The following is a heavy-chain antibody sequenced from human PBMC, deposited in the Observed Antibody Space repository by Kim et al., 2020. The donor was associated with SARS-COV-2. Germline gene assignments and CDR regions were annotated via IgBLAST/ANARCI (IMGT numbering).Heavy chain of an antibody. CDR1: GGSITSDY. J-gene: IGHJ5*02. V-gene: IGHV4-4*07. CDR2: AYTSGNT. D-gene: IGHD1-26*01. CDR3: ARETTLGGTDNWLDP. Sequence: SETLSLTCTVSGGSITSDYFSWIRQPAGKGLEWIGRAYTSGNTKYNPSFKGRVTMSADTSKKQSSLRLSSVTAADTAVYYCARETTLGGTDNWLDPWGQGTLVIVSS.